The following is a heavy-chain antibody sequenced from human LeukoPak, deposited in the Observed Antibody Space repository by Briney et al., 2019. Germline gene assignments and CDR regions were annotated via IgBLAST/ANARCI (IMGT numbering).Heavy chain of an antibody. CDR2: IIPILGIA. Sequence: SVKVSCKASGGTFSSYAISWVRQAPGQGLEWMGRIIPILGIANYAQKFQGRVTITADKSTSTAYMELSSLRSEDTAVYYCEWGVTGYYYYYYGMDVWGQGTTVTVSS. CDR1: GGTFSSYA. J-gene: IGHJ6*02. V-gene: IGHV1-69*04. D-gene: IGHD3-10*01. CDR3: EWGVTGYYYYYYGMDV.